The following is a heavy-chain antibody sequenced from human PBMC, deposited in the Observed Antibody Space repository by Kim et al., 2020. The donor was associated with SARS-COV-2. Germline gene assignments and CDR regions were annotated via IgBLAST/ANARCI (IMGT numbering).Heavy chain of an antibody. V-gene: IGHV3-53*01. CDR2: IYSGGST. CDR3: ARKSWLVREFDY. D-gene: IGHD6-19*01. Sequence: GGSLRLSCAASGFTVSSNYMSWVRQAPGKGLEWVSVIYSGGSTYYADSVKGRFIISRDNSKNTLYLQMNSLRAEDTAVYYCARKSWLVREFDYWGQGTLVTVSS. CDR1: GFTVSSNY. J-gene: IGHJ4*02.